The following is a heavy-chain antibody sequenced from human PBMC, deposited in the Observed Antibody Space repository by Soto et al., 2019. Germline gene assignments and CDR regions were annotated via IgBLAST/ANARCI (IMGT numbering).Heavy chain of an antibody. J-gene: IGHJ3*02. D-gene: IGHD3-10*01. CDR1: GFAFSSHP. CDR3: ARRVIGSSRAFDM. Sequence: VQLLESGGGLAQPGGSLRLSCAASGFAFSSHPMSWVRQAPEKGLEWVAGISDGGDLTYNADSVRGRFTISRDNSRNNLYLQMNSLRAEDPAVDYCARRVIGSSRAFDMWGQGTMVTVSS. V-gene: IGHV3-23*01. CDR2: ISDGGDLT.